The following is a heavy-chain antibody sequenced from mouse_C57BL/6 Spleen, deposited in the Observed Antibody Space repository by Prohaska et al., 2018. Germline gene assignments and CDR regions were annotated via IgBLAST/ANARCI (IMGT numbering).Heavy chain of an antibody. CDR2: IDPETGGT. D-gene: IGHD1-1*01. CDR1: GYTFTDYE. Sequence: QQSGAELVRPGASVTLSCKASGYTFTDYEMHWVKQTPVHGLEWIGAIDPETGGTAYNQKFKGKAILTVDKSSSTAYMELRSLTSEDSAVYYCTRSNYYGRSPSYFDVWGTGTTVTVSS. CDR3: TRSNYYGRSPSYFDV. V-gene: IGHV1-15*01. J-gene: IGHJ1*03.